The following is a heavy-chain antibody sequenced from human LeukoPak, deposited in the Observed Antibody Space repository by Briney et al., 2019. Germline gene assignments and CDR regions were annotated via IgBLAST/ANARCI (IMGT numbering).Heavy chain of an antibody. CDR1: GFTVSSNY. D-gene: IGHD1-26*01. CDR3: AKDGGTHFDH. V-gene: IGHV3-48*01. J-gene: IGHJ4*02. CDR2: ISSSGTTI. Sequence: PGGSLRLSCAASGFTVSSNYMIWVRQAPGKGLEWVSYISSSGTTISYAQSVKGRFTITRDNAQNSLTLHMNTLRADDTAVYYCAKDGGTHFDHWGQGTLVTVSS.